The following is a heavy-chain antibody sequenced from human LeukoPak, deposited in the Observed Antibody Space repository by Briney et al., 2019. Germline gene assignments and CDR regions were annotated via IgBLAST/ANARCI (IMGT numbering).Heavy chain of an antibody. D-gene: IGHD2-8*01. CDR2: INPNSGGT. CDR3: ARDPPGVRYGRPIFDF. V-gene: IGHV1-2*02. Sequence: ASVKVSCKASGYTFTGYYIHWVRQAPGQGLEWMGWINPNSGGTNYAQKFQGRVTMTRDKSISTAYMELYSLRSDDTAVYYCARDPPGVRYGRPIFDFWGQGTLVTVSS. CDR1: GYTFTGYY. J-gene: IGHJ4*02.